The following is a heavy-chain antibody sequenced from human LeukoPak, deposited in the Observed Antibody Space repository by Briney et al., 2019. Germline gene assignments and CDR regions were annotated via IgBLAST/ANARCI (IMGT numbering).Heavy chain of an antibody. CDR1: GFTCSNYE. V-gene: IGHV3-48*03. CDR3: AKDRGYSYGYFDY. D-gene: IGHD5-18*01. J-gene: IGHJ4*02. Sequence: GGSLRLSCAVSGFTCSNYEMNWVRQAPGKGLEWVSYISISGSTIHYADSVKGRLTISRDNAKNSLYLQMDSLRAEDTAVYYCAKDRGYSYGYFDYWGQGTLVTVSS. CDR2: ISISGSTI.